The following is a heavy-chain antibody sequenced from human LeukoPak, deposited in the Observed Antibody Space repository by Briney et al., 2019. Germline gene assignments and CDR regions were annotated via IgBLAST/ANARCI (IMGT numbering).Heavy chain of an antibody. CDR1: GFTFSSYA. V-gene: IGHV3-23*01. Sequence: GGSLRLSCAASGFTFSSYAMSWVRQAPGKGLEWVSGMSGRGGSTYYADSVKGRFTISRDNSKNTLYLQMNSLRAEDTAVYYCAKDIAETYYYDSSGYYGAPLLDHWGQGTLVTVSS. D-gene: IGHD3-22*01. CDR2: MSGRGGST. J-gene: IGHJ4*02. CDR3: AKDIAETYYYDSSGYYGAPLLDH.